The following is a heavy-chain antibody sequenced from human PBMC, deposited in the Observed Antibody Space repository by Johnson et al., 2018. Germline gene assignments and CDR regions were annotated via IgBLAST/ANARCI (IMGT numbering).Heavy chain of an antibody. V-gene: IGHV4-59*01. CDR3: ARGPESIELDYNYSYMDV. CDR1: GVSISSYY. J-gene: IGHJ6*03. Sequence: QVQLQESGPGLVKXSETXSLXCTVSGVSISSYYWNWIRQPPGKGLEWIGYFYNSETTNYNPPLKSRVTTSVDTSKNQFSLKLTSVSAADTAVYYCARGPESIELDYNYSYMDVWGKGTTVTVSS. D-gene: IGHD3-10*01. CDR2: FYNSETT.